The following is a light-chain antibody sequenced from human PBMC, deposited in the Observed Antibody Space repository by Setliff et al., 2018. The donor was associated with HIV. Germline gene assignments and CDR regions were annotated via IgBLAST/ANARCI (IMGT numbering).Light chain of an antibody. CDR3: QSYDTSLSASFV. Sequence: QSVLTQPPSVSGAPGQRVTISCTGGSSNIGAGYDVYWYQQFPGTAPRLLIYGNTNRPSGVPDRFSGSKSGTSASLAITGLQAEDEADYYCQSYDTSLSASFVFWAGTKVTVL. CDR2: GNT. CDR1: SSNIGAGYD. V-gene: IGLV1-40*01. J-gene: IGLJ1*01.